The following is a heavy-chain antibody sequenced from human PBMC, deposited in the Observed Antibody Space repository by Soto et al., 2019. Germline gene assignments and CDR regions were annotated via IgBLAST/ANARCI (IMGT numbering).Heavy chain of an antibody. CDR1: GFIFSSSG. CDR3: AKGRGNWLLLYFDY. J-gene: IGHJ4*02. V-gene: IGHV3-30*18. Sequence: QVQLVESGGGVVQPGRSLRLSCAASGFIFSSSGMHWVRQAPGKGLEWVAVISNDGSNEYYADSVKGRFTISRDNSKNTMYLQMSSLRAEDTAVYYCAKGRGNWLLLYFDYWGQGTLVTVSS. CDR2: ISNDGSNE. D-gene: IGHD1-20*01.